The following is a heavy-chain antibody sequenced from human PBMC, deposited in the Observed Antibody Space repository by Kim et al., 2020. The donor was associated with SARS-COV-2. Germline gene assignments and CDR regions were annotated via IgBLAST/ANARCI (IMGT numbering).Heavy chain of an antibody. Sequence: KYYTDSVKGRLTISRDNSKNTLYLQMNSLRAEDTAVYYCAKVSPTANYDYWGQGTLVTVSS. CDR3: AKVSPTANYDY. D-gene: IGHD5-18*01. V-gene: IGHV3-30*02. CDR2: K. J-gene: IGHJ4*02.